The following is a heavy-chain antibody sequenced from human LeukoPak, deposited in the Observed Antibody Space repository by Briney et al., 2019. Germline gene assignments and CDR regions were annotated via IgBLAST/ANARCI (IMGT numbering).Heavy chain of an antibody. CDR1: GFTFSSYA. CDR2: ISYDGSNK. Sequence: GGSLRLSCAASGFTFSSYAMSWVRQAPGKGLEWVAVISYDGSNKQYADSVKGRFTISRDSSKNTLYLQMNSLIPEDTADYYCARDKAAAGTFSDYWGQGTLVTVSS. D-gene: IGHD6-13*01. CDR3: ARDKAAAGTFSDY. J-gene: IGHJ4*02. V-gene: IGHV3-30-3*01.